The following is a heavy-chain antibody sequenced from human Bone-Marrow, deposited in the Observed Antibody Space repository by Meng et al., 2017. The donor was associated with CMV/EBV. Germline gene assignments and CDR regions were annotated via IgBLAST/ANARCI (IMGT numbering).Heavy chain of an antibody. D-gene: IGHD3-10*01. CDR3: ARGGGGYDY. CDR1: GFTFSSYS. J-gene: IGHJ4*02. Sequence: ETLSLTCAASGFTFSSYSMNWVRQAPGKGLEWVSSISSSSSYIYYADSVKGRFTISRDNAKNSLYLQMNSLRAEDTAVYYGARGGGGYDYCGQGTLVTVSS. V-gene: IGHV3-21*01. CDR2: ISSSSSYI.